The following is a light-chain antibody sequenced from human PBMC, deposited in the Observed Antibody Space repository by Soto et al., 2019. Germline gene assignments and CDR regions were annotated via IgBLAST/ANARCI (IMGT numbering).Light chain of an antibody. V-gene: IGKV1-9*01. Sequence: DIQLTQSPSFLSASVGDRVTITCRASQGISSYLAWYQQKPGKAPNLLIYAASTLQSGVPSRFSGSGSGTEFTLTISSLQPEDFATYYCQRLNSYPRTFGQGTKVDIK. J-gene: IGKJ1*01. CDR2: AAS. CDR3: QRLNSYPRT. CDR1: QGISSY.